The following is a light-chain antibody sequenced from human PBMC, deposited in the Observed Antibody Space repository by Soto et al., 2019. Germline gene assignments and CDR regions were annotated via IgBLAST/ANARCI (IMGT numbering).Light chain of an antibody. V-gene: IGKV1-12*01. CDR1: QDISSR. CDR2: GAS. Sequence: DIQMTQSPSSVSASVGDRVTITCRASQDISSRLAWYQQKPGKAPNLLIYGASDLQSGVPSRFSGSGSGTDFTLSINSLQPEDFATYYCLQAISFPRTFGQGTKVEIK. CDR3: LQAISFPRT. J-gene: IGKJ1*01.